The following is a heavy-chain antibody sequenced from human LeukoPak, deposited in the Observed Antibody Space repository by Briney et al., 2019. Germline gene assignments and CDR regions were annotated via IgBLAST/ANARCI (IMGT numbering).Heavy chain of an antibody. D-gene: IGHD3-16*02. CDR2: IYTSGSN. V-gene: IGHV4-4*07. CDR1: GGSISSYY. J-gene: IGHJ5*02. Sequence: SETLSLTCTVSGGSISSYYWSWIRQPAGKGLEWIGRIYTSGSNNYNPSLKSRVTISVDTSKTQFSLKLSSVTAADTAVYYCAREMITFGGVISWFDPWGQGTLVTVSS. CDR3: AREMITFGGVISWFDP.